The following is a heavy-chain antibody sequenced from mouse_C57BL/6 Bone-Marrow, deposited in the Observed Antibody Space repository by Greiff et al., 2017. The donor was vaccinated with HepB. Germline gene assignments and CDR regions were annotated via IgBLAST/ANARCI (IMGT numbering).Heavy chain of an antibody. CDR2: IYPGSGST. CDR1: GYTFTSYG. Sequence: VQLVESGAELARPGASVKLSCKASGYTFTSYGISWVKQRTGQGLEWIGDIYPGSGSTNYNEKFKSKATLTVDTSSSTAYMQLSSLTSEDSAVYYCANGGDYSDSDVWGTGTTVTVSS. J-gene: IGHJ1*03. CDR3: ANGGDYSDSDV. V-gene: IGHV1-81*01.